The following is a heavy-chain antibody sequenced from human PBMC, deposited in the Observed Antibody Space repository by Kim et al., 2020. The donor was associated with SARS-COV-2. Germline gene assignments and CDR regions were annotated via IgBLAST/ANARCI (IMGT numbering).Heavy chain of an antibody. CDR1: GFTFSSYG. J-gene: IGHJ4*02. V-gene: IGHV3-30*18. CDR3: AKDLGVVVVITLFDY. Sequence: GGSLRLSCAASGFTFSSYGMHWVRQAPGKGLEWVAVISYDGSNKYYADSVKGRFTISRDNSKNTLYLQMNSLRAEDTAVYYCAKDLGVVVVITLFDYWGQGTLVTVSS. CDR2: ISYDGSNK. D-gene: IGHD3-22*01.